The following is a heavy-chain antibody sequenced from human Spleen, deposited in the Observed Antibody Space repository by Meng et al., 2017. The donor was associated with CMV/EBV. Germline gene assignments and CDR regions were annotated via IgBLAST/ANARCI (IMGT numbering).Heavy chain of an antibody. CDR2: ISSSGSTI. D-gene: IGHD1-26*01. Sequence: GESLKISCAASGFTFSSYEMNWVRQAPGKGLEWVSYISSSGSTIYYADSVKGRFTISRDNAKNSLYLQMNSLRAEDTAVYYCAREDGSYYYYYGMDVWGQGTTVTVSS. CDR1: GFTFSSYE. J-gene: IGHJ6*02. V-gene: IGHV3-48*03. CDR3: AREDGSYYYYYGMDV.